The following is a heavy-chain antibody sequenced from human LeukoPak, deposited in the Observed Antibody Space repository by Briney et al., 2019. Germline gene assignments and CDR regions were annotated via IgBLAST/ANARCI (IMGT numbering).Heavy chain of an antibody. D-gene: IGHD2-8*01. J-gene: IGHJ4*02. V-gene: IGHV3-21*01. CDR2: VSSSSSYI. CDR1: GFTFSSYS. CDR3: ARAGYCTNGVCYTR. Sequence: PGGSLRLSCAASGFTFSSYSMNWVRQAPGKGLEWVSSVSSSSSYIYYADSVKGRFTISRDNAKNSLYLQMNSLRAEDTAVYYCARAGYCTNGVCYTRWGQGTLVTVSS.